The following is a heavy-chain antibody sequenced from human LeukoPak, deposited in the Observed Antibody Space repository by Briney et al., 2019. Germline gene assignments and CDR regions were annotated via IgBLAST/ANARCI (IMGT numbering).Heavy chain of an antibody. CDR3: ARAVSGSGSN. Sequence: PGGSLRLSCTAYGFTFSSYSMNWVRQAPGKGLEWVSSISSSGNYIDYADSVKGRFTVSRDNAKNSLYLQMHSLRAEDTAVYYCARAVSGSGSNWGQGTLVTVSS. CDR1: GFTFSSYS. CDR2: ISSSGNYI. D-gene: IGHD3-10*01. V-gene: IGHV3-21*01. J-gene: IGHJ4*02.